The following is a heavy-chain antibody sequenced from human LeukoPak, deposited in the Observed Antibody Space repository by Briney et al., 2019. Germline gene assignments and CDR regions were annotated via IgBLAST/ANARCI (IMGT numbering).Heavy chain of an antibody. CDR2: IYYSGST. CDR3: ARVPVVVVPAAMPGGYYYYYGMDV. Sequence: SETLSLTCTVSGGSISSYYWSWIRHPPGKGLEWIGYIYYSGSTNYNPSLKSRVTISVDTSKNQFSLKLSSVTAADTAVYYCARVPVVVVPAAMPGGYYYYYGMDVWGQGTTVTVSS. V-gene: IGHV4-59*01. CDR1: GGSISSYY. J-gene: IGHJ6*02. D-gene: IGHD2-2*01.